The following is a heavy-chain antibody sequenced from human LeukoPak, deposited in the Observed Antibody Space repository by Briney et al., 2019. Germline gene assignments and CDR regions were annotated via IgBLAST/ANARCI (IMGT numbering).Heavy chain of an antibody. J-gene: IGHJ4*02. CDR1: GFTFTNYA. D-gene: IGHD4-17*01. CDR2: ISEGVGNT. CDR3: AKREKGTTGRFFDY. Sequence: GSLRLSCAASGFTFTNYAMTWVRQAPGKGLEWVSGISEGVGNTYYADSVKGRFTISRDHSKNTLYLQMNSLRAEDTALYYCAKREKGTTGRFFDYWGQGILVTVSS. V-gene: IGHV3-23*01.